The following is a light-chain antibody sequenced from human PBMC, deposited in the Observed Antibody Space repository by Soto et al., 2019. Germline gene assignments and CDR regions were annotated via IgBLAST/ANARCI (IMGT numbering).Light chain of an antibody. V-gene: IGKV3-11*01. CDR2: DAS. J-gene: IGKJ4*01. CDR1: QSVSSY. CDR3: QQRSNWAPLT. Sequence: EGVWTQSPGVLSLSPGERATLSCRASQSVSSYLAWYQQKPGQAPRLLIYDASSRATGIPARFSGSGSGTDFTLTISSLEPEDFAVYYCQQRSNWAPLTFGGGTKVAI.